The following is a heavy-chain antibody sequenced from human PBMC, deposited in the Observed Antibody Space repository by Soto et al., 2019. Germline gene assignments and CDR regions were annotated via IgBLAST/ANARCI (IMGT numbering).Heavy chain of an antibody. CDR1: GGSIISGGYF. D-gene: IGHD4-17*01. CDR3: ARSEATVLDY. J-gene: IGHJ4*02. V-gene: IGHV4-30-2*01. Sequence: PSETLSLTCTVSGGSIISGGYFWSWIRQHPGKGLEWIGDTHHSGSTNYNPSLKSRVTISVDKSKNHFSLKLSSVTAADTAVYYCARSEATVLDYWGQGTLVTVSS. CDR2: THHSGST.